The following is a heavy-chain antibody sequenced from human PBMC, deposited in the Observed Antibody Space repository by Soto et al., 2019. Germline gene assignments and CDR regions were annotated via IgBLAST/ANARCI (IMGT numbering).Heavy chain of an antibody. CDR2: IYPSDSDT. CDR3: ARGGVSTRTFDY. D-gene: IGHD3-3*01. J-gene: IGHJ4*02. Sequence: GASLKIYCQGSGYNFAGYWIAWARQMPGKGLELMGIIYPSDSDTRYRPSFQGQVTISADKSISAAYLQWSSLRASDTAMYDCARGGVSTRTFDYWGQGTPVTVSS. V-gene: IGHV5-51*01. CDR1: GYNFAGYW.